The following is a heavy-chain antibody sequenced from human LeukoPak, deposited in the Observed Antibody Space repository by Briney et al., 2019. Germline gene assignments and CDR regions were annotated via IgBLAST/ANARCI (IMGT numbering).Heavy chain of an antibody. J-gene: IGHJ6*03. CDR2: IYPDDSDT. CDR3: ARLAFCTNAVCFSNYYYSMDV. D-gene: IGHD2-8*01. V-gene: IGHV5-51*01. CDR1: GYSFTSYW. Sequence: GESLKISCKGSGYSFTSYWIGWVRQMPGKGLEWTGIIYPDDSDTKYSPSFQGQVTISADKSISTAYLQWSSLKASDTAMYYCARLAFCTNAVCFSNYYYSMDVWGRGITVTVSS.